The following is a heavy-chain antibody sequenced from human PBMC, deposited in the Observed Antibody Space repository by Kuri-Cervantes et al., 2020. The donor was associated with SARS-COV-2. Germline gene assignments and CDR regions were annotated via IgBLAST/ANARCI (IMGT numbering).Heavy chain of an antibody. Sequence: ASVKVSCKASGYTFTSYGISWVRQAPGQGLEWMGWISAYNGNTNYAQKLQGRVTMTTDTSTSTAYMELRSLRSDDTAVYYCARDWGQSRYDFWSGYALGYWGQGTLVTVSS. V-gene: IGHV1-18*01. J-gene: IGHJ4*02. CDR1: GYTFTSYG. CDR3: ARDWGQSRYDFWSGYALGY. D-gene: IGHD3-3*01. CDR2: ISAYNGNT.